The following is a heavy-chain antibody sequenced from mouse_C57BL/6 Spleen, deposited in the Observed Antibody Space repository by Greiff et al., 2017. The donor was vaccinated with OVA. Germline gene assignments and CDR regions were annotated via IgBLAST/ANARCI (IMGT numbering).Heavy chain of an antibody. CDR1: GYTFTSYR. V-gene: IGHV1-64*01. Sequence: QVQLQQPGAELVKPGASVKLSCKASGYTFTSYRMHWVKQRPGQGLEWIGMIHPNSGSTNYNEKFKSKATLTVDKSSSTAYMQLSSLTSEDSAGYFCARRGGSSYLDYWGQGTTLTVSS. CDR2: IHPNSGST. D-gene: IGHD1-1*01. CDR3: ARRGGSSYLDY. J-gene: IGHJ2*01.